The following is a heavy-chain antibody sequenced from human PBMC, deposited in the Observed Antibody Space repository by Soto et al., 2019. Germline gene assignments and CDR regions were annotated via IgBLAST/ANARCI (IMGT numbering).Heavy chain of an antibody. CDR1: GGSISSGY. CDR3: AKESIGGWVLH. J-gene: IGHJ1*01. D-gene: IGHD6-19*01. V-gene: IGHV4-59*01. CDR2: FHDSGFT. Sequence: SETLSLTCTVSGGSISSGYWSWIRQPPGKGLEWIGYFHDSGFTNYKTSLRRRVTISVDTSNNQLSLKLTSVTAADTAVYYCAKESIGGWVLHWGQGTLVTVSS.